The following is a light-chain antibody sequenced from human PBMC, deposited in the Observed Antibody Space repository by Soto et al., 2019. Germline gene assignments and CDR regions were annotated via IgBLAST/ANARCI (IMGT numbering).Light chain of an antibody. CDR2: DND. CDR3: GTWDSRMRAL. J-gene: IGLJ3*02. Sequence: QSVLTQPPSVSAAPGQTVTISCSGNSSNVGNNYVSWYQHLLGTAPKLLISDNDKRPSGIPDRFSGSKSGTSATLVITGLQTGDEADYYCGTWDSRMRALFGGGTKLTVL. CDR1: SSNVGNNY. V-gene: IGLV1-51*01.